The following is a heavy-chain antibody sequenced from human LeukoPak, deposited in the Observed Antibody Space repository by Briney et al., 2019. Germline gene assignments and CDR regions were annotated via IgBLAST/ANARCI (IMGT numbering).Heavy chain of an antibody. CDR3: AKGEQWLLDY. Sequence: GGSLRLSCAASGFTFSIYGMHWVRQAPGKGLEWVAVIWYDGSNKYYADSVKGRFTVSRDNSKNTLYLQMNSLRAEDTAVYYCAKGEQWLLDYWGQGTLVTVSS. CDR2: IWYDGSNK. J-gene: IGHJ4*02. D-gene: IGHD6-19*01. V-gene: IGHV3-33*06. CDR1: GFTFSIYG.